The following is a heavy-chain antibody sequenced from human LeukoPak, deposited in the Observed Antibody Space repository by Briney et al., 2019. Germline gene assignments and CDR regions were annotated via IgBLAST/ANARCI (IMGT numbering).Heavy chain of an antibody. Sequence: GGSLRLSCAASGFTFSSYVMTWVRQAPGKGLKWVSLITGSGGTTYYADSVKGRFTISRDNSKNTLYLQMNSLRAEDTALYYCAKTQGYFDYWGQGTLVTVSS. D-gene: IGHD3-22*01. CDR1: GFTFSSYV. CDR2: ITGSGGTT. V-gene: IGHV3-23*01. CDR3: AKTQGYFDY. J-gene: IGHJ4*02.